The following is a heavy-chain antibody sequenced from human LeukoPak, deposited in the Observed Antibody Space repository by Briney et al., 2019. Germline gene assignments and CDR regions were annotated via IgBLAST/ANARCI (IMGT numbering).Heavy chain of an antibody. J-gene: IGHJ4*02. Sequence: SETVSLTCNVSGASISSRGHYWRWIRQPPGHGLEGFGSVSYSGTTYYNPPLKSRVTISVDTSKNHFSLKLISVTAADTTLYYCARLGSVVVAINGFPSGVFDNWGQGVLVTVSS. CDR1: GASISSRGHY. V-gene: IGHV4-39*02. CDR2: VSYSGTT. CDR3: ARLGSVVVAINGFPSGVFDN. D-gene: IGHD2-21*01.